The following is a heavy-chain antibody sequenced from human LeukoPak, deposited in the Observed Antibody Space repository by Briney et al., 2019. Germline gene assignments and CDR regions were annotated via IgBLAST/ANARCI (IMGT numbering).Heavy chain of an antibody. CDR2: IYHSGTT. CDR1: GGSISSHY. J-gene: IGHJ6*03. CDR3: ARAYDDDYYYYMNV. V-gene: IGHV4-59*11. Sequence: SQTLSLTCTDCGGSISSHYCSWIRHPPGKGLEWIGQIYHSGTTNYNPSLKSRVTISVDTSKNQFSLKLTSVTAADTAVYYCARAYDDDYYYYMNVWGKGTTVTVSS. D-gene: IGHD3-3*01.